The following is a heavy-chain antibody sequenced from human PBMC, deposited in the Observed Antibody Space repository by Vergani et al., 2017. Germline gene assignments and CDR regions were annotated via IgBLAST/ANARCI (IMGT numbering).Heavy chain of an antibody. Sequence: EVQLLESGGGLVQPGGSLRLSCAASGFTFSSYGMHWVRQAPGKGLEWVGRIKSKVGGGTTDYAAPVKGRFTISRDDSKNTLYLQMNSLKTEDTAMYYCATDNFWGQGTLVTVSS. V-gene: IGHV3-15*01. CDR1: GFTFSSYG. D-gene: IGHD5-24*01. CDR3: ATDNF. CDR2: IKSKVGGGTT. J-gene: IGHJ4*02.